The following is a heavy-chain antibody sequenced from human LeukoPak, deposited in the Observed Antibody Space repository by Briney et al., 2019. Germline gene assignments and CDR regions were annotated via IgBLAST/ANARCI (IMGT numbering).Heavy chain of an antibody. Sequence: ASVTVSCKASGYTFAGFYIHWVRQAPGQGLEWMGWISPNSGDTNYVERFRGRVSMTRDTSISTVYMELSGLTSDDTAVYFCARATWGQGADYWGQGTLVTVSS. CDR1: GYTFAGFY. CDR2: ISPNSGDT. J-gene: IGHJ4*02. D-gene: IGHD7-27*01. V-gene: IGHV1-2*02. CDR3: ARATWGQGADY.